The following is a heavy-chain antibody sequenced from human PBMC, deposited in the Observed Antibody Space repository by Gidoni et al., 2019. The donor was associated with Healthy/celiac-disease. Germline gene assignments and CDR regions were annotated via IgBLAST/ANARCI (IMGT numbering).Heavy chain of an antibody. J-gene: IGHJ1*01. V-gene: IGHV4-59*01. CDR1: GGSISSYY. CDR2: IYYSGST. CDR3: ARDGPGIASPRYFQH. Sequence: QVQLQESGPGLVTPSETLSLTCTVSGGSISSYYWSWIRQPPGKGLEWIGYIYYSGSTNYNPSLKSRVTISVDTSKNQFSLKLSSVTAADTAVYYCARDGPGIASPRYFQHWGQGTLVTVSS. D-gene: IGHD3-10*01.